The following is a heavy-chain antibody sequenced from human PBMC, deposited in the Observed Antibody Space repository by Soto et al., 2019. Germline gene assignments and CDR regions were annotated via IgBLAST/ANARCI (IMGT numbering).Heavy chain of an antibody. J-gene: IGHJ4*02. V-gene: IGHV4-30-4*01. CDR1: GASISSGDYY. CDR3: ARVRQSIFGVVIVRRGFDY. Sequence: SETLSLICTVSGASISSGDYYWSWIRQPPGKGLQWIGYIYYSGSTYYNPSLRSRITISLDTSRNQFSLKLTSVTAADTAVYYCARVRQSIFGVVIVRRGFDYWGQGTLVTVSS. D-gene: IGHD3-3*01. CDR2: IYYSGST.